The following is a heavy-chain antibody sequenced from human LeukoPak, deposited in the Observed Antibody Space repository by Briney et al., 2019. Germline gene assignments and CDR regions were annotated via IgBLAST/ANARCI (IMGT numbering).Heavy chain of an antibody. CDR3: AKEGRSLQTY. D-gene: IGHD5-24*01. CDR2: MSSSSSYI. V-gene: IGHV3-21*04. CDR1: GFTFRSYS. J-gene: IGHJ4*02. Sequence: GGSLRLSCAASGFTFRSYSMNWVRQAPGKGLEWVSSMSSSSSYIYYADSVKGRFTISRDNAKNSLYLQMNSLRVEDTAVYYCAKEGRSLQTYWGQGTLVTVSS.